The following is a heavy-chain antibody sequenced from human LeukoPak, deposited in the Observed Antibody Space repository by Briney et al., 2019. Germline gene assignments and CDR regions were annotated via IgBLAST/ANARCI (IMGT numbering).Heavy chain of an antibody. CDR3: ASHYYDSSGYFQH. J-gene: IGHJ1*01. Sequence: ASVKVSCKASGYTFTSYGISWVRQAPGQGLEWMGWISAYNGNTNYAQKFQGRVTMTRDMSTSTVYMELSSLRSEDTAVYYCASHYYDSSGYFQHWGQGTLVTVSS. CDR2: ISAYNGNT. D-gene: IGHD3-22*01. CDR1: GYTFTSYG. V-gene: IGHV1-18*01.